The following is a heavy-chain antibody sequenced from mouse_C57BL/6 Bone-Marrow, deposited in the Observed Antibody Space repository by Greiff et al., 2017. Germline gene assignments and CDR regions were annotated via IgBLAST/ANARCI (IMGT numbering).Heavy chain of an antibody. J-gene: IGHJ4*01. CDR2: INPNNGGT. V-gene: IGHV1-26*01. CDR1: GYTFTDYY. CDR3: ARWGHYSGGYAMDY. D-gene: IGHD1-2*01. Sequence: VQLQQSGPELVKPGASVKISCKASGYTFTDYYMNWVKQSHGKSLEWIGDINPNNGGTSYNQKFKGKATLTVAKSSSTAYMELRSLTSEDSAVYYCARWGHYSGGYAMDYWGQGTSVTVAS.